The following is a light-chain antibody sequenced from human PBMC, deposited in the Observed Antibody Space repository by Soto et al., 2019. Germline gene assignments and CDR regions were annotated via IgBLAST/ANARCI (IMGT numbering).Light chain of an antibody. CDR3: QQYNNWPPLT. J-gene: IGKJ4*01. CDR2: GAS. CDR1: QSVSSD. V-gene: IGKV3-15*01. Sequence: EIVLTQSPDTLSLSPGERATLSCRASQSVSSDYLVWYQQKPGQAPRLLIYGASTRATGIPARFSGSGSGTEFTLTISSLQSEDFAVYYCQQYNNWPPLTFGGGTKVDIK.